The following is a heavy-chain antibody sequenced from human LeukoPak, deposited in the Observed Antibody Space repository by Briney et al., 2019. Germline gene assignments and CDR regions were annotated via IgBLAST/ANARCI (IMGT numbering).Heavy chain of an antibody. CDR3: ARADRLHGGPYLIGP. CDR1: GYSFTDYY. D-gene: IGHD2-21*01. V-gene: IGHV1-2*02. CDR2: INPNSGGS. Sequence: ASVKVSCKTSGYSFTDYYMHWVRQAPGQGLEWMGWINPNSGGSSSAQKFQGRVTMTRDTSISTVYMEVSWLTSDDTAIYYCARADRLHGGPYLIGPWGQGTLVTVSS. J-gene: IGHJ5*02.